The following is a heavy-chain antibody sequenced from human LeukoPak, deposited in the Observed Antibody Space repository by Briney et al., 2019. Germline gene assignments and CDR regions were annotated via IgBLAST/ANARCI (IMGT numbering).Heavy chain of an antibody. CDR3: ARVVGYQLLYYYYMDV. CDR2: MNPNSGNT. CDR1: GYTFTSYD. V-gene: IGHV1-8*01. Sequence: ASVKVSCKASGYTFTSYDINWVRQATGQGLEWMGWMNPNSGNTGYAQKLQGRVTMTRNTSISTAYMELSSLRSEDTAVYYCARVVGYQLLYYYYMDVWGKGTTVTVSS. D-gene: IGHD2-2*01. J-gene: IGHJ6*03.